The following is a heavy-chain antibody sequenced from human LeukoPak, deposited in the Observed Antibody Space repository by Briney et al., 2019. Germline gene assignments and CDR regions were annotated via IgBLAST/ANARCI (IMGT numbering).Heavy chain of an antibody. Sequence: ASVKVSCKASGYTFTSHYMHWVRQAPGQGLEWMGIINPSGGSTSYAQKFQGRVTMTRDMSTSTVYMELSSLRSEDTAVYYCARTYYYDSSNYPFDYWGQGTLVTVSS. CDR2: INPSGGST. D-gene: IGHD3-22*01. CDR1: GYTFTSHY. J-gene: IGHJ4*02. V-gene: IGHV1-46*01. CDR3: ARTYYYDSSNYPFDY.